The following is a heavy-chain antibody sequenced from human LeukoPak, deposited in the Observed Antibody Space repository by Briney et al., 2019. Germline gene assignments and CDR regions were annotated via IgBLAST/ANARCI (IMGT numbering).Heavy chain of an antibody. CDR1: GGSISSGDYY. CDR3: ARADFDRNNYYYYYMDV. D-gene: IGHD1-14*01. V-gene: IGHV4-30-4*08. J-gene: IGHJ6*03. Sequence: SQTLSLTCTVSGGSISSGDYYWSWIRQPPGRGLEWIGYIYYSGSTYYNPSLKSRVTISVDTSKNQFSLKLSSVTAADTAVYYCARADFDRNNYYYYYMDVWGKGTTVTVSS. CDR2: IYYSGST.